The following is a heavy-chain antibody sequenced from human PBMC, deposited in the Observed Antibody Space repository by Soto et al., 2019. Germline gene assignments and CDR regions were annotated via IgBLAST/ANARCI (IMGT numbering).Heavy chain of an antibody. V-gene: IGHV3-15*01. Sequence: GGSLRLSCAASGFTFSNAWMRWVRQAPGKGLEWVGRIKSKTDGGTTDYAAPVKGRFTISREESKNTLYLQMNSLKTEDTAVYDCTTETGSDAFDIWGQGTMVTVSS. D-gene: IGHD7-27*01. CDR2: IKSKTDGGTT. J-gene: IGHJ3*02. CDR3: TTETGSDAFDI. CDR1: GFTFSNAW.